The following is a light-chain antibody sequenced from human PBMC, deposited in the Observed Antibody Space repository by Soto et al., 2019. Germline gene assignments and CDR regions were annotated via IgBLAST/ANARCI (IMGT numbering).Light chain of an antibody. CDR3: QQYKTWSSIT. CDR2: GAS. V-gene: IGKV3-20*01. J-gene: IGKJ5*01. CDR1: QSVSSSY. Sequence: EIVLTQSPGTLSLSPGERATLSCRAIQSVSSSYLAWYQQKPGQAPRLLIYGASSRATGIPDRFSGSGSGTDFTLTISRLQSEDFAVYHCQQYKTWSSITFGQGTRLEIK.